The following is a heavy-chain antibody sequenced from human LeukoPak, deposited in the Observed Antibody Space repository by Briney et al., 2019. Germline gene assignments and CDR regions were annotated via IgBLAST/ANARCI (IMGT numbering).Heavy chain of an antibody. V-gene: IGHV3-30*02. CDR2: IRYNGSNK. Sequence: GGSLRLSCAASGFTFSSYGMHCVRQAPGKGLEWVAFIRYNGSNKYYADSVKGRFTISRDNSKNTLYLQMNSLRAEDTAVYYCAKTRIAAPLIFDYWGQGTLVTVSS. CDR1: GFTFSSYG. D-gene: IGHD6-13*01. CDR3: AKTRIAAPLIFDY. J-gene: IGHJ4*02.